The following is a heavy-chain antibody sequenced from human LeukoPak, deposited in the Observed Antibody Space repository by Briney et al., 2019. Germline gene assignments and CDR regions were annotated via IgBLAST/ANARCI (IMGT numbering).Heavy chain of an antibody. CDR3: SNGRTSSGTLQHDY. J-gene: IGHJ4*02. D-gene: IGHD6-19*01. CDR2: ISESGSNT. Sequence: GGSLRLSCAASGFTFSIHAMSWVRQAPGKGLEWVSGISESGSNTYYADSVKGRFTISRDNSENTLYLQMNSLRAEDTALYYCSNGRTSSGTLQHDYWGQGTLVTVSS. CDR1: GFTFSIHA. V-gene: IGHV3-23*01.